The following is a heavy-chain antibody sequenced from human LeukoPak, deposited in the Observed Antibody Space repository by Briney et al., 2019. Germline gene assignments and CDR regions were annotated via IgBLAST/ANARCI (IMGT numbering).Heavy chain of an antibody. CDR3: AKDESISSGWPPSFDY. CDR2: ISGSGGST. V-gene: IGHV3-23*01. D-gene: IGHD6-19*01. CDR1: GFTFSSYA. J-gene: IGHJ4*02. Sequence: GGSLRLSCAASGFTFSSYAMSWVRQAPGKGLEWVSAISGSGGSTYYADSAKGRFTISRDNSKNTLYLQMNSLRAEDTAVYYCAKDESISSGWPPSFDYWGQGTLVTVS.